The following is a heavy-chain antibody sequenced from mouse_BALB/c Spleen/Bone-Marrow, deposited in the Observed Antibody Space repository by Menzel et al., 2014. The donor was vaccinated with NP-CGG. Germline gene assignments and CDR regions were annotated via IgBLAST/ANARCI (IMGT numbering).Heavy chain of an antibody. J-gene: IGHJ2*01. CDR1: GFTFSSYT. Sequence: EVQLVESGGGLVQPGGSLKLSCAASGFTFSSYTMSWVRQTPEKRLEWVAYISNGGGSTYYPDTVKGRFTISRDNAKNTLYLQMSSQKSEDTAMYYCARGGYYFDYWGQGTTLTVSS. CDR2: ISNGGGST. V-gene: IGHV5-12-2*01. CDR3: ARGGYYFDY.